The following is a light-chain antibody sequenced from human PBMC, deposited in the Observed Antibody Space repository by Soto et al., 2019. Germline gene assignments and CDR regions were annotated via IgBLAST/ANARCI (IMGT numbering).Light chain of an antibody. CDR2: GAS. V-gene: IGKV3-15*01. CDR3: QQYNNWPRT. J-gene: IGKJ1*01. Sequence: EIVMTQSPATLSASPGERATLSCRASQSVSSTLAWYQQKPGQAPRLLIYGASTRATGLPARFSGSGSGTDFTLTISSLQSEDFAVYYCQQYNNWPRTLGQGTKVEIK. CDR1: QSVSST.